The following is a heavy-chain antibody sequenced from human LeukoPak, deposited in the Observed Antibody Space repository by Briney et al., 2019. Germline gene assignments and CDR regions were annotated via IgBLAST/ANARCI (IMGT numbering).Heavy chain of an antibody. J-gene: IGHJ4*02. D-gene: IGHD4/OR15-4a*01. CDR3: AKESGALGAPLYDY. CDR1: GFIFNDYY. V-gene: IGHV3-23*01. CDR2: ISDNGGGT. Sequence: GGSLRLSCAASGFIFNDYYIDWVRQAPGEGLEWVSGISDNGGGTYYADSVKGRFTISRDNSKNMLYLQMNSLRAEDTAVYYCAKESGALGAPLYDYWGQGILVTGSS.